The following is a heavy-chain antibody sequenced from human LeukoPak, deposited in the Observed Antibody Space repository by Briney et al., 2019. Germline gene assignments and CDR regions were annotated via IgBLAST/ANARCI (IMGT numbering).Heavy chain of an antibody. D-gene: IGHD3-22*01. J-gene: IGHJ4*02. CDR2: ISGSGGST. V-gene: IGHV3-23*01. CDR3: AKDFSSGYYYFDY. CDR1: GFSFSSYA. Sequence: GGSLRLSCAASGFSFSSYAMSWVRQAPGKGLEWVSAISGSGGSTYYADSVKGRFTISRDNSKNTLYLQMDSLRAEDTAVYYCAKDFSSGYYYFDYWGQGTLVTVSS.